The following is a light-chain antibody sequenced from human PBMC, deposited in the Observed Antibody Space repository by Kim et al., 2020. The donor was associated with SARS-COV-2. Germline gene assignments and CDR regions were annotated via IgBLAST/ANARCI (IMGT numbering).Light chain of an antibody. V-gene: IGKV1-39*01. Sequence: ASIEGRVTITCRASQTINSYLIWYHQKPGRAPNLLIYSESNLQSGVPSRFSSGRSGTDFSLTINSLRPEDFATYYCQQSYSTPWTFGLGTKVDIK. CDR1: QTINSY. CDR2: SES. J-gene: IGKJ1*01. CDR3: QQSYSTPWT.